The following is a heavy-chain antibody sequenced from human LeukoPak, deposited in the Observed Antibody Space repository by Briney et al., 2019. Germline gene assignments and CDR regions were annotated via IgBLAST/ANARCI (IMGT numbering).Heavy chain of an antibody. CDR3: ARLFYMATISGWFDP. D-gene: IGHD5-12*01. CDR1: GYSFTSYW. Sequence: GESLKISCKGSGYSFTSYWIGWVRQMPGKGLEGMGIIYPGDSDTRYSPSFQGQVTISADKSISTAYLQWSSLKASDTAMYYCARLFYMATISGWFDPWGQGTLVTVSS. J-gene: IGHJ5*02. CDR2: IYPGDSDT. V-gene: IGHV5-51*01.